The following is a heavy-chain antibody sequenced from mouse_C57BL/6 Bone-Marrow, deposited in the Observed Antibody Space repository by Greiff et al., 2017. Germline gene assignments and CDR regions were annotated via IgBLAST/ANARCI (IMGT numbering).Heavy chain of an antibody. D-gene: IGHD1-1*01. V-gene: IGHV1-81*01. CDR3: ARWPYYYGSSYWYFDV. CDR1: GYTFTSYG. Sequence: QVQLQQSGAELARPGASVKLSCKASGYTFTSYGISWVKQRTGQGLEWIGEIYPRSGNTYYNEKFKGKATLTADKSSSTAYMELSSLTSEDSAVXFCARWPYYYGSSYWYFDVWGTGTTVTVSS. CDR2: IYPRSGNT. J-gene: IGHJ1*03.